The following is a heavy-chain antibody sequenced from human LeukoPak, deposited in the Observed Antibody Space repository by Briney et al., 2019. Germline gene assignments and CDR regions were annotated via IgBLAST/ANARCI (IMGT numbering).Heavy chain of an antibody. CDR1: GGSISSGSYY. CDR3: ARDRAMVADWYFDL. Sequence: PSETLSLTCTVSGGSISSGSYYWSWVRQPPGKGLEWIGEINRDGSSYNNPSLKSRVTISIDTSKNQFSLRLSSVTAADTAVYYCARDRAMVADWYFDLWGRGTLVTVSS. V-gene: IGHV4-39*07. D-gene: IGHD5-18*01. J-gene: IGHJ2*01. CDR2: INRDGSS.